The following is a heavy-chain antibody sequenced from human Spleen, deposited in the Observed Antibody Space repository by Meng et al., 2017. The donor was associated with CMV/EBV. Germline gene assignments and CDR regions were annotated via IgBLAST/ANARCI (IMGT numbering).Heavy chain of an antibody. Sequence: QVHLQQSGPGLGKPPQPLSPTWAISGDSASSTGAAWNWIRQSPCRGLEWLGRTYYRSKWYNDYAVSVKGRIAINPDTSKNQFLLQLNSVTPEDTAVYYCARDDGTSRPFEYWGQGILVTVSS. J-gene: IGHJ4*02. CDR2: TYYRSKWYN. CDR3: ARDDGTSRPFEY. V-gene: IGHV6-1*02. D-gene: IGHD1/OR15-1a*01. CDR1: GDSASSTGAA.